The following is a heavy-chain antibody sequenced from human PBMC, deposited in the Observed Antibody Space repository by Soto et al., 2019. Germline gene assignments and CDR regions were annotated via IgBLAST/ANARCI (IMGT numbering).Heavy chain of an antibody. D-gene: IGHD3-9*01. CDR2: IKSKTDGGTT. Sequence: PGGSRRLSCAASGFTFSNAWMNWVRQAPAKGQKWVGRIKSKTDGGTTDYAAPVKGRFTISRDDSKNTLYLQMNSLKTEDTAVYYFTTWRYFDWTVNWFDPWGQGTLVTVSS. CDR3: TTWRYFDWTVNWFDP. CDR1: GFTFSNAW. V-gene: IGHV3-15*07. J-gene: IGHJ5*02.